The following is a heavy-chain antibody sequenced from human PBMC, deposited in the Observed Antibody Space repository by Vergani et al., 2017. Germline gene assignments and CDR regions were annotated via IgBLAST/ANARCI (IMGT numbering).Heavy chain of an antibody. D-gene: IGHD3-16*01. V-gene: IGHV3-30*02. CDR1: GFTLSNYD. CDR2: IQFDGSNQ. CDR3: AKHFRGWGIDY. J-gene: IGHJ4*02. Sequence: QVQLVESGGGVVQRGGSLRLPCATSGFTLSNYDMQWIRQGPGKGREFVGFIQFDGSNQYYADSVKGRFTLSRDFSKNTLYRQMNSLRTDDTATYYCAKHFRGWGIDYWGQGTQVIVSS.